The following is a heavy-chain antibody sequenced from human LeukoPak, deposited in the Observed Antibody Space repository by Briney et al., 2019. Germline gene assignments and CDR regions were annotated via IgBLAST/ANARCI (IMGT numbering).Heavy chain of an antibody. CDR1: GFTFSSYA. Sequence: GGSLRLSCAASGFTFSSYAMTWVRQAPGKGLEWASSITGSGAATFYADSVKGRFTISRDNSKNTLYLQMNSLRAEDTAAYYCAKSILGCSSSSCYFGFQHWGQGSLVTVFS. CDR2: ITGSGAAT. J-gene: IGHJ1*01. CDR3: AKSILGCSSSSCYFGFQH. D-gene: IGHD2-2*01. V-gene: IGHV3-23*01.